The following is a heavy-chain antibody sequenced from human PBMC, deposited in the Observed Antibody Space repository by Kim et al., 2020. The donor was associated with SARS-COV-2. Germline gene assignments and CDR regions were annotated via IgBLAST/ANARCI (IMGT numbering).Heavy chain of an antibody. CDR3: AKSVVPAAMVYYYYYGMDV. CDR1: GFTFSSYA. CDR2: ISGSGGST. V-gene: IGHV3-23*01. D-gene: IGHD2-2*01. J-gene: IGHJ6*02. Sequence: GGSLRLSCAASGFTFSSYAMSWVRQAPGKGLEWVSAISGSGGSTYYADSVKGRFTISRDNSKNTLYLQMNSLRAEDTAVYYCAKSVVPAAMVYYYYYGMDVWGQGTTVTVSS.